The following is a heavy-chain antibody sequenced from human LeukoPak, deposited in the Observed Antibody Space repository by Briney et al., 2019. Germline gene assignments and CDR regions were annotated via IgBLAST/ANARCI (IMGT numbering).Heavy chain of an antibody. Sequence: PSQTLSLTCAVSGGAISSGGYSWSWIRQPPGKGLEWIGYMYHSGSTYYNPSLKSRVTISVDRSKNQFSLKLSSVTAADTAVYYCAREGDAFDIWGQGTMVTVSS. CDR3: AREGDAFDI. V-gene: IGHV4-30-2*01. CDR2: MYHSGST. CDR1: GGAISSGGYS. J-gene: IGHJ3*02.